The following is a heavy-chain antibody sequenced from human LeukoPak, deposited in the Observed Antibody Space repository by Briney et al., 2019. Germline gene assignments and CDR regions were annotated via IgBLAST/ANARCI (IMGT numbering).Heavy chain of an antibody. Sequence: PGGSLRLSCAASGFTFSSYGMNWVRQAPGKGLEWVSYISSSGSTIYYADSVKGRFTISRDNAKNSLYLQMNSLRAEDTAVYYCARVGCSGGSCRYGNYFDYWGQGTLVTVSS. D-gene: IGHD2-15*01. CDR2: ISSSGSTI. J-gene: IGHJ4*02. CDR3: ARVGCSGGSCRYGNYFDY. V-gene: IGHV3-48*03. CDR1: GFTFSSYG.